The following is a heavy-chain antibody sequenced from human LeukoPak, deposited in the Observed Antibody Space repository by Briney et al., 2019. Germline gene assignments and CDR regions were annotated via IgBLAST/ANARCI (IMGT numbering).Heavy chain of an antibody. CDR3: ARSLRYFDPFDY. D-gene: IGHD3-9*01. CDR2: INWNGGST. J-gene: IGHJ4*02. Sequence: GGSLRLSCAASGFTFDDYGMSWVRQAPGKGLEWVSGINWNGGSTGYADSVKGRFTISRDNAKNTLYLQMNGLRAEDTAVYYCARSLRYFDPFDYWGQGTLVTVSS. CDR1: GFTFDDYG. V-gene: IGHV3-20*04.